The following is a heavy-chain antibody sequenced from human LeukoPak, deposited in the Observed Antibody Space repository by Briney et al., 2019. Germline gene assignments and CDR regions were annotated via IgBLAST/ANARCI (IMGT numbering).Heavy chain of an antibody. D-gene: IGHD3-3*01. CDR3: ARDKITIFGVGWFDP. V-gene: IGHV4-4*07. Sequence: SETLSLTCTVSGGSIGSYYWSWIRQPAGKGLEWIGRIYTSGSTNYNPSLKSRVTISVDKSKNQFSLKLSSVTAADTAVYYCARDKITIFGVGWFDPWGQGTLVTVSS. J-gene: IGHJ5*02. CDR1: GGSIGSYY. CDR2: IYTSGST.